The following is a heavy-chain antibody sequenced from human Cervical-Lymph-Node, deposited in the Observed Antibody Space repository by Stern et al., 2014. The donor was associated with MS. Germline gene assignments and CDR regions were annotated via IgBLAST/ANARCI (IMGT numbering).Heavy chain of an antibody. J-gene: IGHJ4*02. V-gene: IGHV3-30*18. D-gene: IGHD7-27*01. CDR1: GFTFSSYG. CDR3: AKDPFGSGPLGRTRLDY. Sequence: QVQLVESGGGVVQPGRSLRLSCAASGFTFSSYGMHWVRQAPGKGLEWVAVISYDGSNKYYADSVKGRFTISRDNSKNTLYLQMNSLRAEDTAVYYCAKDPFGSGPLGRTRLDYWGQGTLVTVSS. CDR2: ISYDGSNK.